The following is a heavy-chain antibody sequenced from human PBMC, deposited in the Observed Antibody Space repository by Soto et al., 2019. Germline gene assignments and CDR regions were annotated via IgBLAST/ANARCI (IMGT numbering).Heavy chain of an antibody. V-gene: IGHV3-11*01. D-gene: IGHD2-2*01. Sequence: GGSLRLSCAASGFRFSDYYMSWIRQAPGKGLEWVSYIRSSDNTRYYADSVKGRFTISRDNAKNSLYLQMNSLRAEDTAVYYCARGNALYDYWGQGILVTVSS. J-gene: IGHJ4*02. CDR2: IRSSDNTR. CDR1: GFRFSDYY. CDR3: ARGNALYDY.